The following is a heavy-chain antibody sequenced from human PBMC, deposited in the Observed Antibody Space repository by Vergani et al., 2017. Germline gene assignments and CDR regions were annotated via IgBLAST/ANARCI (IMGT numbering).Heavy chain of an antibody. CDR1: GFPFSDYG. CDR3: ARDFLTRVTTLDYYYMGV. V-gene: IGHV3-30*03. Sequence: QVQLVESGGGEVQPGRSLRLSCSAAGFPFSDYGWHWVRQDPGKGLEGVSVIPYDGNKKKYADYVKGRFTISRDNSKNTLYLEMNALRAEDTAVYYCARDFLTRVTTLDYYYMGVWLKGTTVTVSS. J-gene: IGHJ6*03. CDR2: IPYDGNKK. D-gene: IGHD1-1*01.